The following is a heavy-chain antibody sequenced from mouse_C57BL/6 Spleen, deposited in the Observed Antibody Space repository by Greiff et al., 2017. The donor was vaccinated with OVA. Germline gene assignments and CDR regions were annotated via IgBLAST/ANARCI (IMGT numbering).Heavy chain of an antibody. D-gene: IGHD1-2*01. V-gene: IGHV1-22*01. CDR3: AREGLRPAWFAY. Sequence: EVQLQQSGPELVKPGASVKMSCKASGYTFTDYNMHWVKQSHGKSLEWIGYINPNNGGTSYNQKFKGKATLTVNKSSSTAYLELRSLTSEDAAVYYCAREGLRPAWFAYWGQGTLVTVSA. CDR2: INPNNGGT. CDR1: GYTFTDYN. J-gene: IGHJ3*01.